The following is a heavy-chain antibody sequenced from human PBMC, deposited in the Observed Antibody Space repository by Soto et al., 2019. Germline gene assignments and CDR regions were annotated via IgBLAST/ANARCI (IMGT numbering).Heavy chain of an antibody. Sequence: QVQLQQWGAGLLKPSETLSLTCAVYGGSFSGYYWSWIRQPPGKGLEWIGEINHSGSTNYNPSLKSRVTISVDTSKNQFSLKLSSVTAAGTAVYYCARDRVYDYIWGSYPLDYWGQGTLVTVSS. D-gene: IGHD3-16*02. V-gene: IGHV4-34*01. CDR1: GGSFSGYY. CDR3: ARDRVYDYIWGSYPLDY. J-gene: IGHJ4*02. CDR2: INHSGST.